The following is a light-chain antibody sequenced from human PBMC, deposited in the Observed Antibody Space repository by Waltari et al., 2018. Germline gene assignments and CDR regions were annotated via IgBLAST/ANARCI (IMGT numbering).Light chain of an antibody. Sequence: DIVMTQSPLSLPVTPGEPASISCRSSQSLLHTNAYNYLDWYLQKPGQSPQLLIYLGSNRASGVPDRFSGSGSGTDVTLKISRVEAEDVEIYYCMQSLQTPYTFGQGTKLEIK. CDR2: LGS. CDR1: QSLLHTNAYNY. J-gene: IGKJ2*01. V-gene: IGKV2-28*01. CDR3: MQSLQTPYT.